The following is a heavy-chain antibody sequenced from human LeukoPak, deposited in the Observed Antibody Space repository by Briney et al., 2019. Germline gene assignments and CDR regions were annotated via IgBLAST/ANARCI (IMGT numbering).Heavy chain of an antibody. Sequence: GGSLRLSCAASGFTFSSYEMNWVRQAPGKGLEWVSYISSSGSTIYYADSVKGRFTISRDNAKNSLYLQMNSLRAEDTAVYYCARGAVAGQMGESDYWGQGTLVTVSS. CDR1: GFTFSSYE. V-gene: IGHV3-48*03. J-gene: IGHJ4*02. CDR3: ARGAVAGQMGESDY. D-gene: IGHD6-19*01. CDR2: ISSSGSTI.